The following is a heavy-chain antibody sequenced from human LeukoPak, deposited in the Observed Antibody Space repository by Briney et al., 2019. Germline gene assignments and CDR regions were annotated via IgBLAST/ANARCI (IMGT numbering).Heavy chain of an antibody. J-gene: IGHJ3*02. V-gene: IGHV5-51*01. CDR1: GYSITSYW. D-gene: IGHD1-1*01. Sequence: GESLKISCKCSGYSITSYWIGWVRPIPGKGLEWMAIIYPGDSDTRYSPSFQGQVTISADKSITTAYLQWSSLKASDTAMYYCARQREPTGTTGLSSPFDIWGQGTMVTVSS. CDR2: IYPGDSDT. CDR3: ARQREPTGTTGLSSPFDI.